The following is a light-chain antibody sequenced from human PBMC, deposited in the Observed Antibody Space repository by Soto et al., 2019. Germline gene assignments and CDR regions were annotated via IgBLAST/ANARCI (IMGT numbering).Light chain of an antibody. CDR2: HAS. CDR1: QGISHH. CDR3: QQFYSYPFA. J-gene: IGKJ3*01. Sequence: DIQLTQSPSFLSASVGDRVTITCRASQGISHHFAWYQQKPAKAPSLLIYHASTLQSGVPSRFSGSQSGTEFTLTISSLQPEDLATYYCQQFYSYPFAFGPGTKVDVK. V-gene: IGKV1-9*01.